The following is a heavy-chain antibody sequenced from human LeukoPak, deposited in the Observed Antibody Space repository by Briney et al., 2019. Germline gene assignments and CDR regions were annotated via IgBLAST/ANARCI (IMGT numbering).Heavy chain of an antibody. D-gene: IGHD3-10*01. V-gene: IGHV3-30*02. CDR1: GFTFSRYG. J-gene: IGHJ3*02. CDR2: IRFDGSNI. CDR3: ARGSTAIWFGEKRGYDAFDI. Sequence: GGSLRLSCAPSGFTFSRYGMHWVRQAPGKGLDWVAFIRFDGSNIYYADSVKGRFTISRDISKNTLYLQMNSLRAEDTAVYYCARGSTAIWFGEKRGYDAFDIWGQGTMVTVSS.